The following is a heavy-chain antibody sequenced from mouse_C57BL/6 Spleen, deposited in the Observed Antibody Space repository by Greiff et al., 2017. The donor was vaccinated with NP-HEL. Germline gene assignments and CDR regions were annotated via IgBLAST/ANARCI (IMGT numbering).Heavy chain of an antibody. D-gene: IGHD1-1*01. CDR1: GYTFTSYW. CDR2: IYPGSGST. CDR3: ARSYYYGSSLAAY. Sequence: QVQLQQPGAELVKPGASVKMSCKASGYTFTSYWITWVKQRPGQGLEWIGDIYPGSGSTNYNEKFKSKATLTVDTSSSTAYMQLSSLTSEDSAVYYCARSYYYGSSLAAYWGQGTLVTVSA. J-gene: IGHJ3*01. V-gene: IGHV1-55*01.